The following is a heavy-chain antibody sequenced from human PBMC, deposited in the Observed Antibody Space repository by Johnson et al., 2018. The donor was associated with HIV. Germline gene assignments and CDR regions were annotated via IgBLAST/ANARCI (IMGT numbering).Heavy chain of an antibody. Sequence: VQLVESGGGLVQPGGSLRLSCTASGFTFRNYAMSWVRQAPGKGLEWVSAISGSIGYADSVKGRFTISRDNSKNTLYLQVNSLRPEDTAVYYCATERQAALDIWGQGTMVSVSS. CDR3: ATERQAALDI. J-gene: IGHJ3*02. CDR1: GFTFRNYA. D-gene: IGHD1-1*01. V-gene: IGHV3-23*04. CDR2: ISGSI.